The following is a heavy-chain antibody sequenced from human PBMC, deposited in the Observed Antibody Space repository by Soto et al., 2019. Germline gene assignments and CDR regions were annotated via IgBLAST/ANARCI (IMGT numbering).Heavy chain of an antibody. V-gene: IGHV4-59*01. Sequence: SETLSLTCTVSGASISGYYWGWIRQPPGMGLEWIGHIYNSGSPNFNPSLKSRVTISVDTSKNQISLKLTSVTAADTAAYYCAKETIVNDFYYMDVWGKGTTVTVSS. CDR1: GASISGYY. CDR3: AKETIVNDFYYMDV. CDR2: IYNSGSP. D-gene: IGHD2-15*01. J-gene: IGHJ6*03.